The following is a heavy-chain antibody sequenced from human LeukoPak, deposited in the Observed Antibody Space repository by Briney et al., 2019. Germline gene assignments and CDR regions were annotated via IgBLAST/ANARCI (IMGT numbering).Heavy chain of an antibody. CDR1: EFTFSSYA. CDR3: ARDGASHYDSSGYYGGPFDY. V-gene: IGHV3-30*04. CDR2: ISYDGSNK. Sequence: GRSLRLSCAASEFTFSSYAMHWVRQAPGKGLEWVAVISYDGSNKYYADSVKGRFTISRDNSKNTLYLQMNSLRAEDTAVYYCARDGASHYDSSGYYGGPFDYWGQGTLVTVSS. J-gene: IGHJ4*02. D-gene: IGHD3-22*01.